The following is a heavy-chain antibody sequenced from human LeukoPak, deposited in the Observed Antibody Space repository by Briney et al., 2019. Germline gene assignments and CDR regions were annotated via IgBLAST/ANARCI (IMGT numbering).Heavy chain of an antibody. D-gene: IGHD3-3*01. J-gene: IGHJ4*02. CDR2: ISGSGGST. V-gene: IGHV3-23*01. CDR3: AKEEWLLAVYFDY. CDR1: GFTFSNYA. Sequence: GGSLRLSCAASGFTFSNYAMSWVRQAPGKGLEWVSTISGSGGSTYYADSVKGQFTISRDNSKNTLYLQMNSLRAEDTAVYYCAKEEWLLAVYFDYWGQGALVTVSS.